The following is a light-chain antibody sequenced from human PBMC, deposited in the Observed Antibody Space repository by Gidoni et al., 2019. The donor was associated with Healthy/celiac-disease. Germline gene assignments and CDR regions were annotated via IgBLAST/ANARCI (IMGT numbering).Light chain of an antibody. V-gene: IGKV3-11*01. J-gene: IGKJ4*01. CDR2: DAS. CDR3: QQRSNWPLLT. CDR1: QSVSSY. Sequence: TVLTPSPATLSLSPGERTTLSCRASQSVSSYLAWYQQKPGQAPRLLIYDASNRATGIPARFSGSGSGTDFTLTISSLEPEDFAVYYCQQRSNWPLLTFGGGTKVEIK.